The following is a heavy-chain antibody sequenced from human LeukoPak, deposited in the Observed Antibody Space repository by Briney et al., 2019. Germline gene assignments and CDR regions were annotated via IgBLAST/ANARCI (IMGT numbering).Heavy chain of an antibody. CDR1: GGSISSYY. Sequence: SETLSLTCTVSGGSISSYYWSWIRQPPGKGLEWIGYIYYSGSTNYKPSLKSRVTMSVDTSKNQFSLKLSSVTAADTAVYYCARGGDIVATIYYFDYWGQGTLVTVSS. J-gene: IGHJ4*02. CDR3: ARGGDIVATIYYFDY. CDR2: IYYSGST. D-gene: IGHD5-12*01. V-gene: IGHV4-59*12.